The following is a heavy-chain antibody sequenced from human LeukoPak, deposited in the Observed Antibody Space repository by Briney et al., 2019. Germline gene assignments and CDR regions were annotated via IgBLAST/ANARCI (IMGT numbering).Heavy chain of an antibody. V-gene: IGHV1-18*01. CDR1: GYTFTTYE. D-gene: IGHD3-16*01. J-gene: IGHJ4*02. CDR3: ARNHLGLGL. CDR2: INTRNGNA. Sequence: GASVKVSCKASGYTFTTYEIIWVGQAPGQGLEWMGWINTRNGNANYAHQLQGRVTMTTDTSTSTSYMELASLRFDDTAIYYCARNHLGLGLWGKGTLVSVSS.